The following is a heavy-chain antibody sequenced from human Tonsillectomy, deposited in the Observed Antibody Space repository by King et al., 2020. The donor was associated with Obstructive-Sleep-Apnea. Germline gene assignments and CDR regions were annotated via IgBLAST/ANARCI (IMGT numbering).Heavy chain of an antibody. D-gene: IGHD4-17*01. CDR2: FDPEDGET. CDR1: GYTLTELS. Sequence: VQLVQSGAEVKKPGASVKVSCKVSGYTLTELSMHWVRQAPGKGLEWMGGFDPEDGETIYAKKFQGRVTMTEDTSTDTAYMELSSQRSEDTAVYYCATPIDGDYGAPFDYWGQGTLVTVSS. V-gene: IGHV1-24*01. J-gene: IGHJ4*02. CDR3: ATPIDGDYGAPFDY.